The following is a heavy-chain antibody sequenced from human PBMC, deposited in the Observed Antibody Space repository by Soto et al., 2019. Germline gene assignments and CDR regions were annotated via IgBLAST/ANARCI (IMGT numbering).Heavy chain of an antibody. CDR3: TTGLGDYGALYYYYYYYMDV. CDR2: IKSKTDGGTT. J-gene: IGHJ6*03. CDR1: GFTFSNAW. V-gene: IGHV3-15*01. D-gene: IGHD4-17*01. Sequence: GGSLRLSCAASGFTFSNAWMSWVRQAPGKGLEWVGRIKSKTDGGTTDYAAPVKGRFTISRDDSKNTLYLQMNSLKTEDTAVYYCTTGLGDYGALYYYYYYYMDVWGKGTTVTVSS.